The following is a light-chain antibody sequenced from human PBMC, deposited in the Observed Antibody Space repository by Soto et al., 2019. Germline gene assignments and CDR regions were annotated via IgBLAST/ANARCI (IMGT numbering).Light chain of an antibody. CDR1: QSVSSSN. Sequence: EIVLTQSPDTLSLPPGERATLSCRASQSVSSSNLAWYQHKPGQAPRLLIYVASRRATGIPDRFSGSGSGTEFTLTITRLEPEDFAVYYCQQHGSGPWTFGQGTKVEIK. CDR3: QQHGSGPWT. J-gene: IGKJ1*01. V-gene: IGKV3-20*01. CDR2: VAS.